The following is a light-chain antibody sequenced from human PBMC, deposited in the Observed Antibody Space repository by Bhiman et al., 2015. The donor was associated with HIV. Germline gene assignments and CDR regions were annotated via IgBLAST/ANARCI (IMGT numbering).Light chain of an antibody. CDR1: SSNIGAGYD. V-gene: IGLV1-40*01. Sequence: QSVLTQPPSVSGAPGQRVTISCTGSSSNIGAGYDVHWYQQVPGTAPKLLIYGNDNRPSGVPDRFSGSKSGTSASLVITGLQAEDEADYYCSSYTTSSTYVFGTGTKVTVL. CDR2: GND. CDR3: SSYTTSSTYV. J-gene: IGLJ1*01.